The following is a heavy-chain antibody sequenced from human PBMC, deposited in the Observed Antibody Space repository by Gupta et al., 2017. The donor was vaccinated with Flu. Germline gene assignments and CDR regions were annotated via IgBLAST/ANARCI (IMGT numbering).Heavy chain of an antibody. V-gene: IGHV3-23*01. CDR2: ISGSGGST. CDR3: ASLKIAARYFDY. J-gene: IGHJ4*02. CDR1: GFTFSSYA. Sequence: EVQLLESGGGLVQPGGSLRLSCAASGFTFSSYAMSWVRQAPGKGLEWVSAISGSGGSTYYADSVKGRFTISRDNSKNTLYLQMNSLRAEDTAVYYCASLKIAARYFDYWGQGTLVTVSS. D-gene: IGHD6-6*01.